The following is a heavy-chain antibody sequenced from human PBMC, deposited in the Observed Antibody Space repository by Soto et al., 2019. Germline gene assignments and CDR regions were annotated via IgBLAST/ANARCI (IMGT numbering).Heavy chain of an antibody. Sequence: SETLSLTCTVSGGSISSYYWSWIGRPPGKGLEWIGYIYYSGSTNYNPSLKSRVTISVDTSKNQFSLKLSSVTAADTAVYYCARQEGWNANYFDYWGQGTLVTVSS. J-gene: IGHJ4*02. CDR2: IYYSGST. D-gene: IGHD1-1*01. V-gene: IGHV4-59*08. CDR1: GGSISSYY. CDR3: ARQEGWNANYFDY.